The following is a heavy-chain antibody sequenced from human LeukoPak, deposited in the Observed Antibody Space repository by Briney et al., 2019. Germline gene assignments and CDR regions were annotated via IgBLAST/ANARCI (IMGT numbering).Heavy chain of an antibody. CDR3: AKEGGTPSGYDYGMDV. Sequence: GGSLRLSCAASGFTFSSYVMHWVRQAPGKGLEWVAVISYDGGNQYYADSVEGRFTISRDNSKNTLYLQMNSLRAEDTALYYCAKEGGTPSGYDYGMDVWGQGTTVTVSS. CDR2: ISYDGGNQ. CDR1: GFTFSSYV. J-gene: IGHJ6*02. V-gene: IGHV3-30*18. D-gene: IGHD2-15*01.